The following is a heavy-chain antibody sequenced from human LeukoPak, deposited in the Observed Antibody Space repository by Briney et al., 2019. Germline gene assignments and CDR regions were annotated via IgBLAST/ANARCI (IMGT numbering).Heavy chain of an antibody. CDR1: GYSFTSYW. J-gene: IGHJ4*02. D-gene: IGHD3-22*01. CDR3: ARRGLYYYDSSGYYYVIDY. Sequence: GESLKISCXGSGYSFTSYWIGWVRQMPEKGLEWMGTIYPGDSDTRYSPSFQGQVTISADKSISTAYLQWSSLKASDTAMYYCARRGLYYYDSSGYYYVIDYWGQGTLVTVSS. V-gene: IGHV5-51*01. CDR2: IYPGDSDT.